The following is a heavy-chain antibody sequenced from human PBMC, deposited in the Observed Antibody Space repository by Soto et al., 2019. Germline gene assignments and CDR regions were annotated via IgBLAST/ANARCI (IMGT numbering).Heavy chain of an antibody. CDR1: GFTFSSYS. Sequence: PGGSLRLSCAASGFTFSSYSMNWVRQAPGKGLEWVSSISSSSSYIYYADSVKGRFTISRDNAKNSLYLQMNSLGAEDTAVYYCARGFDSGRYYYYYGMDVWGQGTTVTVSS. J-gene: IGHJ6*02. CDR3: ARGFDSGRYYYYYGMDV. V-gene: IGHV3-21*01. D-gene: IGHD6-19*01. CDR2: ISSSSSYI.